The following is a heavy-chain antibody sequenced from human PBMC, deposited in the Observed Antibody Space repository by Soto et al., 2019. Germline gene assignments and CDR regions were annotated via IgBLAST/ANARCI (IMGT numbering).Heavy chain of an antibody. CDR1: GGSISSSSYY. D-gene: IGHD2-2*01. CDR2: IYYSGST. V-gene: IGHV4-39*01. J-gene: IGHJ4*02. CDR3: ARHTDIVVVPAAIDEDY. Sequence: QLQLQESGPGLVKPSETLSLTCTVSGGSISSSSYYWGWIRQPPGKGLEWIGSIYYSGSTYYNPSLKSRVTISVDTSKNQFSLKLSSVTSADTAVYYCARHTDIVVVPAAIDEDYWGQGTLVTVSS.